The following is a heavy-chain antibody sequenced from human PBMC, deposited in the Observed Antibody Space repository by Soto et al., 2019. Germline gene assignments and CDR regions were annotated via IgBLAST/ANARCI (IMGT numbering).Heavy chain of an antibody. CDR3: AHRLGYDFWSGYLTPFYYYYGMDV. CDR2: IYWNDDK. CDR1: GFSLSTSGVG. V-gene: IGHV2-5*01. Sequence: SGPTLVKPTQTLTLTCTFSGFSLSTSGVGVGWIRQPPGKALEWLALIYWNDDKRYSPSLRSRPTITKDTSKNQVVLTMTNMDPVDTATYYCAHRLGYDFWSGYLTPFYYYYGMDVWGQGTTVTVSS. J-gene: IGHJ6*02. D-gene: IGHD3-3*01.